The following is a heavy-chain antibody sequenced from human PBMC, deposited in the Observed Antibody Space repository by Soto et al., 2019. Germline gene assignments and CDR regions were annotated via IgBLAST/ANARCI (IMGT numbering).Heavy chain of an antibody. CDR3: VRDYVMDV. CDR1: GFTFSGDS. J-gene: IGHJ6*02. CDR2: ISTTSTYI. V-gene: IGHV3-21*01. D-gene: IGHD3-10*02. Sequence: PGESLKISCAASGFTFSGDSMNWVRQAPGKGLEWVASISTTSTYIYYADSVKGRFTISRDNAKNSLHLQMNSLRAEDTAVYYCVRDYVMDVWGQGTTVTVSS.